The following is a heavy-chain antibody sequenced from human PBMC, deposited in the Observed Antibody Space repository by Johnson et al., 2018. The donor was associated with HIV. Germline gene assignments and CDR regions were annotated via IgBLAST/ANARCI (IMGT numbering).Heavy chain of an antibody. D-gene: IGHD2/OR15-2a*01. CDR3: ARVFVIADDAFDI. V-gene: IGHV3-23*04. Sequence: VQVVESGGGLVQPGGSLRLSCAASGFTFSSYAMSWVRQAPGKGLEWVSAISGSGGSTYYADSVKGRFTISRDNAMNTLFLQMNSLRVDDTAVYYCARVFVIADDAFDIWGQGTMVTVSS. J-gene: IGHJ3*02. CDR1: GFTFSSYA. CDR2: ISGSGGST.